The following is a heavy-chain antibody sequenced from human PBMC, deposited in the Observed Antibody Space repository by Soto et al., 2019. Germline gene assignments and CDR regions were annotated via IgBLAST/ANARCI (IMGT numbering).Heavy chain of an antibody. CDR2: INPSGGST. V-gene: IGHV1-46*01. D-gene: IGHD6-13*01. CDR3: ARDAQRIAAAFGPSDY. CDR1: GYTFTSYY. Sequence: QVQLVQSGAEVKKPGASVKVSCKASGYTFTSYYMHWVRQAPGQGLEWMGIINPSGGSTSYAQKFQCRVTMTRDTSTSTVYMERSSLRSEDTAVYYCARDAQRIAAAFGPSDYWGQGTLVTVSS. J-gene: IGHJ4*02.